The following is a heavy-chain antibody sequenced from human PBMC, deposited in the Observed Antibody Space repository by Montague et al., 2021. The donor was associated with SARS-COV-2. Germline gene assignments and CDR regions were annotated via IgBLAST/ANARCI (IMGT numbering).Heavy chain of an antibody. CDR3: ARVRNAVQLQGGLGF. J-gene: IGHJ4*02. CDR1: GGSISSGG. D-gene: IGHD2-2*01. CDR2: ISYDGRNE. V-gene: IGHV3-30*03. Sequence: LSLTCTVSGGSISSGGYYWSWIRQAPGKGLEWVAVISYDGRNEYYAGSVKGRFTVPRDNSKKTLYLQMNSLKTEDTAVYYCARVRNAVQLQGGLGFWGQGTLVTVSS.